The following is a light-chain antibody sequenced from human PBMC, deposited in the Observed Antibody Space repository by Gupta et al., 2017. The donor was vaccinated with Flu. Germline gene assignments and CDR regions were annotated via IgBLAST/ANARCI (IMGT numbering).Light chain of an antibody. CDR2: RNN. Sequence: RVTISCSGSSSNSGSNYVYWYQQLPGTAPKLLIYRNNQRPSGVPDRFSGSKSGTSASLAISGLRSEDEADYYCAAWDDSLSGLVFGGGTKLTVL. CDR1: SSNSGSNY. CDR3: AAWDDSLSGLV. V-gene: IGLV1-47*01. J-gene: IGLJ3*02.